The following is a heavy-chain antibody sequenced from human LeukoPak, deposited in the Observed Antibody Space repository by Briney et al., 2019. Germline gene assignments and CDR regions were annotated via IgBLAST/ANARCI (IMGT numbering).Heavy chain of an antibody. D-gene: IGHD3-16*02. V-gene: IGHV4-34*01. CDR1: GGSFSGYY. J-gene: IGHJ5*02. Sequence: SETLSLTCAVYGGSFSGYYWSWIRQPPGKGLEWIGEVNHSGSTNYNPSLKSRVTISLDTSKNQFSLKMRSVTAADTAVYYCARRGMITFGEVISRRRWFDPWGQGTLVTVSS. CDR2: VNHSGST. CDR3: ARRGMITFGEVISRRRWFDP.